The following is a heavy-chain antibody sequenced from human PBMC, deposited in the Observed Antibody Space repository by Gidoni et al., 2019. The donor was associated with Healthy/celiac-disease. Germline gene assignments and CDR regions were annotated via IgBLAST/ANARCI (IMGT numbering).Heavy chain of an antibody. V-gene: IGHV1-2*04. Sequence: QVHLVQSGAEVKKPGSSVKVSCKASGYSFTVYYMHWVRQAPGQGLEWMGWINPNSGGTNYAQKFQGWVSMTRDTSISTAYMELSRLRSDDTAGYYCARDRFRAARPPGGFDTWGQGTLVTVSS. CDR2: INPNSGGT. CDR3: ARDRFRAARPPGGFDT. D-gene: IGHD6-6*01. CDR1: GYSFTVYY. J-gene: IGHJ5*02.